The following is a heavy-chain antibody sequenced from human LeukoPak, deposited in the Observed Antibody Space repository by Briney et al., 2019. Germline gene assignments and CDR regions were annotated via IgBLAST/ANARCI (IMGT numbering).Heavy chain of an antibody. CDR2: INPNSGGT. D-gene: IGHD6-13*01. CDR3: ARERIAAAGTEAFDI. CDR1: GYTFTGYY. V-gene: IGHV1-2*02. J-gene: IGHJ3*02. Sequence: ASVKVSCKASGYTFTGYYMHWVRQAPGQGLEWIGWINPNSGGTNYAQKFQGRVTMTRDTSISTAYMELSRLRSDDTAVYYCARERIAAAGTEAFDIWGQGTMVTVSS.